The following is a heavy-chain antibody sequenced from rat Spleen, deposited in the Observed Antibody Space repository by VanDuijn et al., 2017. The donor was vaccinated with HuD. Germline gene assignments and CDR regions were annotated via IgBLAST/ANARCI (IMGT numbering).Heavy chain of an antibody. CDR1: GFTFSRYW. V-gene: IGHV5-58*01. CDR2: ISNDGGTT. D-gene: IGHD1-7*01. CDR3: AAAGYGY. Sequence: EVQLVESGGGLVQPGRSLKLSCVASGFTFSRYWMYWVRQAPGKVLEWVSSISNDGGTTYYPDSVKGRFTISRDNAENTVYLQMNSLGSEDTATYYCAAAGYGYWGQGVMVTVSS. J-gene: IGHJ2*01.